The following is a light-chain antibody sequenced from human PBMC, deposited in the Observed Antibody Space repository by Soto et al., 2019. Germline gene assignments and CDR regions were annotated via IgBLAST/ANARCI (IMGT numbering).Light chain of an antibody. V-gene: IGKV1-39*01. CDR1: PSISSY. J-gene: IGKJ2*01. CDR2: AAS. Sequence: DIQMTQSPSSLSASVGDRVTITCRASPSISSYLNWYQQKPGKAPKLLIYAASSLQSGVPSRFSGSGSGTDFTLNISSLQPEDFATYDCHQSYSTSPTFGQGTELEIK. CDR3: HQSYSTSPT.